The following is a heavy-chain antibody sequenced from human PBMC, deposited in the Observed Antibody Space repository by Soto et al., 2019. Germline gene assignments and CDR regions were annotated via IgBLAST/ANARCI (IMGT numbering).Heavy chain of an antibody. Sequence: SETLSLTCTVSGDSIRSYYWTWIRQPPGRGLEWIGHVYYGGSTNYNPSLQSRVTISLDTSKNQFSLRLTSMTAADAAAYYCAGEGALATFGVVWGQGTRVTVSS. J-gene: IGHJ4*02. CDR1: GDSIRSYY. D-gene: IGHD3-3*01. V-gene: IGHV4-59*01. CDR2: VYYGGST. CDR3: AGEGALATFGVV.